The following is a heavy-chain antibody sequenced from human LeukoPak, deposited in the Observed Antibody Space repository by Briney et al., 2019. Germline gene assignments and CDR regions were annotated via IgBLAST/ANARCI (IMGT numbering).Heavy chain of an antibody. Sequence: GGSLRLSCAASGFTFSRYWMSWVRQAPGKGLEYMANIKEDGSEKYYVDSVKGRFTISRDNAKNSLFLQMNSLRVEDTAVYYCAKARPAIAARVGYYYGLDVWGQGTTVTVSS. CDR3: AKARPAIAARVGYYYGLDV. CDR2: IKEDGSEK. CDR1: GFTFSRYW. V-gene: IGHV3-7*02. J-gene: IGHJ6*02. D-gene: IGHD6-6*01.